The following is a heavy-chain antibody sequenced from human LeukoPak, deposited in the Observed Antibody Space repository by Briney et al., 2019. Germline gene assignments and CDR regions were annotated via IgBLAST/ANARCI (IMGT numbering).Heavy chain of an antibody. V-gene: IGHV6-1*01. CDR3: AKGQWLVNDAFNI. Sequence: SQTLSLTCAISGDSVSSNSASWNWFRQSPSRGLEWLGRTFYTSKWNNDYAVSVKSRITINPDTSKNQFSLQLNSVTPEDTAVYYCAKGQWLVNDAFNIWGQGTMVTVSS. CDR1: GDSVSSNSAS. CDR2: TFYTSKWNN. D-gene: IGHD6-19*01. J-gene: IGHJ3*02.